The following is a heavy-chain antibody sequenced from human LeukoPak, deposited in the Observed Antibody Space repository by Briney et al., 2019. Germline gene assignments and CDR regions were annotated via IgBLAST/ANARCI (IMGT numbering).Heavy chain of an antibody. CDR2: INHSGST. CDR3: ASFGVEGITIFGVVPSPS. V-gene: IGHV4-34*01. D-gene: IGHD3-3*01. J-gene: IGHJ4*02. CDR1: GGSFSDYY. Sequence: SETLSLTCAVYGGSFSDYYWSWIRQTPGKGLEWIGEINHSGSTSYNSSLKSRVTISVDTSKNQFSLKSSSVTAADTAVYYCASFGVEGITIFGVVPSPSWGQGTLVTVSS.